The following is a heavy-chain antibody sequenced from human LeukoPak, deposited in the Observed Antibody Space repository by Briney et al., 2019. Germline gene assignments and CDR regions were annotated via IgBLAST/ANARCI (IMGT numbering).Heavy chain of an antibody. D-gene: IGHD2-2*01. Sequence: SETLSLTCTVSGGSISSSSYYWGWIRQPPGKGLEWNGSIYYSGSTYYNPSLKSRVTISVDTSKNQFSLKLSSVTAADTAVYYCARRGYCSSTSCESWGQGTLVTVSS. CDR1: GGSISSSSYY. V-gene: IGHV4-39*01. J-gene: IGHJ4*02. CDR3: ARRGYCSSTSCES. CDR2: IYYSGST.